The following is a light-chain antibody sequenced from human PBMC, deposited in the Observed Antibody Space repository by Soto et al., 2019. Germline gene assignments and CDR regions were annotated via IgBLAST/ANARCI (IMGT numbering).Light chain of an antibody. CDR3: QQYNDWPLT. Sequence: EIVMTQSPPTLSVSRLERGYLXCRASQRLSSNLAWYQQKPGQAPRLLIYGAATRATGLPARFSGSGSETEFTLTISSLQSEDFAVYYCQQYNDWPLTFGGGTKVDIK. V-gene: IGKV3-15*01. CDR1: QRLSSN. CDR2: GAA. J-gene: IGKJ4*01.